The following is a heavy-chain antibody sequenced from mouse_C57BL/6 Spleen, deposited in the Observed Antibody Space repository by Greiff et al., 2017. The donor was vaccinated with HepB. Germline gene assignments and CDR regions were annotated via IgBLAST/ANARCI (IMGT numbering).Heavy chain of an antibody. D-gene: IGHD2-4*01. Sequence: VQLQQSGAELVRPGASVKLSCKASGYTFTDYYINWVKQRPGQGLEWIARIYPGSGNTYYNEKLKGKAKLTAEKSSSTAYMQLSSLTSEDSAVYFCARGDYDGGDAMDYWGQGTSVTVSS. CDR1: GYTFTDYY. CDR2: IYPGSGNT. CDR3: ARGDYDGGDAMDY. V-gene: IGHV1-76*01. J-gene: IGHJ4*01.